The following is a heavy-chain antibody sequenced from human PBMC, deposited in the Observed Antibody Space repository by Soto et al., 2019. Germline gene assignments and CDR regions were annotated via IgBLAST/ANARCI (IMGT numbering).Heavy chain of an antibody. CDR2: FDPEDGEA. V-gene: IGHV1-24*01. CDR3: ARDRYCSSTSCPDDAFDI. D-gene: IGHD2-2*01. J-gene: IGHJ3*02. CDR1: GYTLTELS. Sequence: ASVKVSCKVSGYTLTELSMHWVRQAPGKGLEWMGSFDPEDGEAIYAQKFQGRVTMTADTSTGTAYMELSSLRSEDTAVYYCARDRYCSSTSCPDDAFDIWGQGTMVTVSS.